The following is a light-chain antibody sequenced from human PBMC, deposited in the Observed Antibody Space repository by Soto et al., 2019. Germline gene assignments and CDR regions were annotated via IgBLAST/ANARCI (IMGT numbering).Light chain of an antibody. J-gene: IGKJ1*01. V-gene: IGKV3-20*01. Sequence: EVVVTHPPATVSLSQGERAALSRSASQSVSSTYLIWYQQKPGQAPRLLIYGASSRATGVPDRFSGGGSGTDFTLTISRLEPEDFAVYYCQHFVNSLTWTFGQGTKVDTK. CDR2: GAS. CDR1: QSVSSTY. CDR3: QHFVNSLTWT.